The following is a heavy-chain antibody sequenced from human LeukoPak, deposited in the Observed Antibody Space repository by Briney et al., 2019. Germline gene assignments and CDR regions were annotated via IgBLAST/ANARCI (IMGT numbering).Heavy chain of an antibody. Sequence: GESLKISCKGSGYSFTSYWISWVRQMPGKGLEWMGRIDPSDSYTNYSPSFQGHVTISADKSISTAYLQWSSLKASDTAMYYCARHLNSVCDFDYWGQGTLVTVSS. J-gene: IGHJ4*02. CDR1: GYSFTSYW. V-gene: IGHV5-10-1*01. D-gene: IGHD2-21*01. CDR2: IDPSDSYT. CDR3: ARHLNSVCDFDY.